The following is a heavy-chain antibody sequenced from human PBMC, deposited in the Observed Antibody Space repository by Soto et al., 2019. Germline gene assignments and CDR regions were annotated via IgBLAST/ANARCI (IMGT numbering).Heavy chain of an antibody. CDR2: ISYDGSNK. CDR1: GFTFSSYG. J-gene: IGHJ4*02. CDR3: AKATVVTSYFDY. V-gene: IGHV3-30*18. Sequence: QVQLVESGGGVVQPGMSLRLSCAASGFTFSSYGMHWVRQAPGKGLEWVAVISYDGSNKDYADPVKGRFTISRDNSKNTLFLQMNSLRGEDTAVYYCAKATVVTSYFDYWGQGSLVTVSS. D-gene: IGHD4-17*01.